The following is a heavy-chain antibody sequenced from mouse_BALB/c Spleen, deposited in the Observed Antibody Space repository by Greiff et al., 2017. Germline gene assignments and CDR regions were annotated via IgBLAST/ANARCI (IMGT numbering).Heavy chain of an antibody. CDR2: INPSSGYT. CDR1: GYTFTSYT. D-gene: IGHD2-2*01. Sequence: QVQLQQSAAELARPGASVKMSCKASGYTFTSYTMHWVKQRPGQGLEWIGYINPSSGYTEYNQKFKDKTTLTADKSSSTAYMQLSSLTSEDSAVYYCARSYGYVYYYAMDYWGQGTSVTVSA. J-gene: IGHJ4*01. CDR3: ARSYGYVYYYAMDY. V-gene: IGHV1-4*02.